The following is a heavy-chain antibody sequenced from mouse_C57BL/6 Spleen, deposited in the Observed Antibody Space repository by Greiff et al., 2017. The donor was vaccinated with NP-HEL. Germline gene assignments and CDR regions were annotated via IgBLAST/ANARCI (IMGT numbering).Heavy chain of an antibody. D-gene: IGHD1-1*01. CDR3: ARTPLTTVVATDYFDY. J-gene: IGHJ2*01. V-gene: IGHV1-81*01. CDR2: IYPRSGNT. Sequence: QVQLQQSGAELARPGASVKLSCKASGYTFTSYGISWVKQRTGQGLEWIGEIYPRSGNTYYNEKFKGKATLTADKSSSTAYMELRSLTSEDSAVYFCARTPLTTVVATDYFDYWGQGTTLTVSS. CDR1: GYTFTSYG.